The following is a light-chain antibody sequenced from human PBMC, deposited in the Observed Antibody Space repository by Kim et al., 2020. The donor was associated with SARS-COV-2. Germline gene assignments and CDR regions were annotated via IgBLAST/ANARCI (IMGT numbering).Light chain of an antibody. CDR1: QSVSNN. Sequence: EVVMTQSPATLSVSPGERATLSCRASQSVSNNLAWYQQKPGQAPRVLIYGASSRATGVPGRFSGSGSETEFTLTISSLQSEDFAIYYCQQYNNWPLCTFGQGTKLEIK. V-gene: IGKV3-15*01. CDR3: QQYNNWPLCT. J-gene: IGKJ2*02. CDR2: GAS.